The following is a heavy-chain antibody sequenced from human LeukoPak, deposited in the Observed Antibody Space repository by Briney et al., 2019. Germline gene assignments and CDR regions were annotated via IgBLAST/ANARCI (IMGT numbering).Heavy chain of an antibody. D-gene: IGHD6-19*01. J-gene: IGHJ4*02. CDR2: ISSGVNT. CDR1: GFTVSSNY. Sequence: GGSLRLSCAASGFTVSSNYMSWVRQAPGMGLEWVSVISSGVNTYYADSVKGRFTISRDNSKNTLYLQMKSLRAEDTAVYYCARNNSGWYYFDSWGQGSLVTVSS. V-gene: IGHV3-53*01. CDR3: ARNNSGWYYFDS.